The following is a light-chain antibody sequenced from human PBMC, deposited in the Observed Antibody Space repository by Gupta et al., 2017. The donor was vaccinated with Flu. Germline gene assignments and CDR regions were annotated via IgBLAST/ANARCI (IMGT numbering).Light chain of an antibody. Sequence: EDRVTITCRASQSISSYLNWYQQKPGKAPKLLIYAASSLQSGVPSRFSGSGSGTHFTLTISSLQPEDFATYYCQQSYSTPYTFGQGTKLEIK. V-gene: IGKV1-39*01. CDR3: QQSYSTPYT. CDR1: QSISSY. J-gene: IGKJ2*01. CDR2: AAS.